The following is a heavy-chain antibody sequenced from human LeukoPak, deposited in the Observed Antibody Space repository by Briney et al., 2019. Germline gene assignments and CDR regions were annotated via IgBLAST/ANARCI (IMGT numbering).Heavy chain of an antibody. CDR3: ARSTSSWFFDY. CDR1: GFIFSNYA. CDR2: ITTRGGST. D-gene: IGHD3-9*01. Sequence: GGSLRLSCAASGFIFSNYAMNWVRQVPGKGLEWVSSITTRGGSTYYADSVKGRFTTSRDNSKNTLYLQVNSLRAEDTAFYYCARSTSSWFFDYWGQGTLVTVSS. V-gene: IGHV3-23*01. J-gene: IGHJ4*02.